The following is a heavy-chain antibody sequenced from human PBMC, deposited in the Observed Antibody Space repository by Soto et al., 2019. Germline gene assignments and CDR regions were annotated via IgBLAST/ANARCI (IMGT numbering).Heavy chain of an antibody. Sequence: DVQLVESGGGLIQPVGSLRLSCAAFGLPVSGKKYISWVRQAPGKGREWVSALDDVDGTYYADSVKGLFTTSIDSSWTLVYPQMNSLILDDTAVYFWPTWHLQEHAYDIWRQGTTVPVSS. V-gene: IGHV3-53*01. CDR2: LDDVDGT. D-gene: IGHD4-4*01. J-gene: IGHJ3*02. CDR1: GLPVSGKKY. CDR3: PTWHLQEHAYDI.